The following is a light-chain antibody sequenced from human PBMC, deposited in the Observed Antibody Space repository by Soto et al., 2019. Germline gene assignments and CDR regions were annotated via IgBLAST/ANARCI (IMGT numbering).Light chain of an antibody. CDR2: DAS. V-gene: IGKV3-11*01. J-gene: IGKJ4*01. CDR1: HYITIY. CDR3: QQYNSWPLT. Sequence: EIVLTQSPATRSLSPGERATRSCSASHYITIYLAWYQQKPGQAPRLLIYDASNRATGIPARFSGSGSGTDFTLTISSLEPEDFAVYYCQQYNSWPLTFGGGTKVDIK.